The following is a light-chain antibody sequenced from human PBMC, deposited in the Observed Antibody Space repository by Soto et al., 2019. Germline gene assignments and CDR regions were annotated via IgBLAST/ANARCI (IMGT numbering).Light chain of an antibody. J-gene: IGKJ1*01. CDR2: GAS. CDR3: QQYNSYSRT. V-gene: IGKV3-20*01. Sequence: EIVLTQSPGTLSLSPGERATLSCRASQSVSSSYLAWYQQKPGQAPRLLIYGASSRATGISDRFSGSGSGTDFTLTISSLQPDDFATYYCQQYNSYSRTFGQGTKVDIK. CDR1: QSVSSSY.